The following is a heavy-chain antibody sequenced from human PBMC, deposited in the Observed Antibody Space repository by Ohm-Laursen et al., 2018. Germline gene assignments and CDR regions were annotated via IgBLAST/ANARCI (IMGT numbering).Heavy chain of an antibody. CDR1: GFSFGSYV. V-gene: IGHV3-23*01. Sequence: SLRLSCTASGFSFGSYVMNWVRQAPGEGLEWVSSITGSGGSTYYADSVKGRFTISRDNSKNTLYLQMNSLRAEDTAVYYCAKRGGSSQGREFDFWGQGTLVTASS. J-gene: IGHJ4*02. CDR2: ITGSGGST. D-gene: IGHD6-13*01. CDR3: AKRGGSSQGREFDF.